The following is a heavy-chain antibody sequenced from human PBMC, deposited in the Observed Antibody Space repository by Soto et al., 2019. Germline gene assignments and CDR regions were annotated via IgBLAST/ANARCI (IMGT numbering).Heavy chain of an antibody. CDR1: GFSFASFA. J-gene: IGHJ4*02. CDR2: ISGSDGKT. Sequence: VGSLRLSCTTSGFSFASFAMTWVRQAPGKGLEWVATISGSDGKTYYADSVKGRFSISRGTSRNTLYLQMNSLRADDTAIYCCAKWSYLDYWGQGTRVTVSS. V-gene: IGHV3-23*01. D-gene: IGHD3-3*01. CDR3: AKWSYLDY.